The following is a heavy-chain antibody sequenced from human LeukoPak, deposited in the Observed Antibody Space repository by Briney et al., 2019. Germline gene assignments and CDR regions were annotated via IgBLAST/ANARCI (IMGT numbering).Heavy chain of an antibody. D-gene: IGHD1-14*01. J-gene: IGHJ4*02. CDR2: INHSGST. V-gene: IGHV4-34*01. CDR3: ARDHNGPFDY. CDR1: AYSISSDYY. Sequence: SETLSLTCAVSAYSISSDYYWSWIRQPPGKGLEWIGEINHSGSTNYNPSLKSRVTISVDTSKNQFSLKLSSVTAADTAVYYCARDHNGPFDYWGQGTLVTVSS.